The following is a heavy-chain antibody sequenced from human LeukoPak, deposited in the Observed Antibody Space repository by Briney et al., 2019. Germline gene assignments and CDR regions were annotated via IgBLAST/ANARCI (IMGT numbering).Heavy chain of an antibody. J-gene: IGHJ6*03. V-gene: IGHV4-59*01. Sequence: SETLSLTCTVSGGSISSYYWSWIRQPPGKGLEWIGYIYYSGSTTYNPSLKSRVTISVDTSKNQFSLKLSSVTAADTAVYYCARVPYYYDSSGGGNYYYYYMDVWGKGTTVTVSS. CDR2: IYYSGST. D-gene: IGHD3-22*01. CDR3: ARVPYYYDSSGGGNYYYYYMDV. CDR1: GGSISSYY.